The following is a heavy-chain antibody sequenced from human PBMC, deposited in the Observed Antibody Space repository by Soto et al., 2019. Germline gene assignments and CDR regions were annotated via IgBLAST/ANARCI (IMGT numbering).Heavy chain of an antibody. V-gene: IGHV3-30*18. CDR2: ISYDGSNK. J-gene: IGHJ4*02. Sequence: GGSLRLSCAASGFTFSSYGMHWVRQAPGKGLEWVAVISYDGSNKYYADSVKGRFTISRDNSKNTLYLQMNSLRAEDTAVYYCAKKVKREFLFDYWGQGTLVTVSS. CDR3: AKKVKREFLFDY. D-gene: IGHD3-10*01. CDR1: GFTFSSYG.